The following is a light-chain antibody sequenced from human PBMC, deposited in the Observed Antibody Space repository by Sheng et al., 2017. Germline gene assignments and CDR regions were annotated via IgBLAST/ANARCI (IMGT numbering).Light chain of an antibody. J-gene: IGKJ1*01. V-gene: IGKV1-39*01. CDR2: AAS. CDR1: ESVETG. Sequence: DIQMTQSLSTLSASVGDRVTITCRASESVETGLAWYQQKPGRAPNLLIYAASSLQSGVPSRFSGSGSGTDFTLTISSLQPEDFTTYYCQQTYGTVWAFGQGTKVEIK. CDR3: QQTYGTVWA.